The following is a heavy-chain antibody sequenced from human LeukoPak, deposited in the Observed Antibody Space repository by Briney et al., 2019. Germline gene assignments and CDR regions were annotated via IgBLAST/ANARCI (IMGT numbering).Heavy chain of an antibody. CDR1: GGSISSYY. J-gene: IGHJ2*01. Sequence: KSSETLSLTCTVSGGSISSYYWSWIRQPAGKGLEWIGRIYTSGSTNYNPSLKSRVTMSVDTSKNQFSLKLSSVTAADTAVYYCARDGTSVSVQRYFDLWGRGTLVTVSS. D-gene: IGHD1-26*01. CDR2: IYTSGST. V-gene: IGHV4-4*07. CDR3: ARDGTSVSVQRYFDL.